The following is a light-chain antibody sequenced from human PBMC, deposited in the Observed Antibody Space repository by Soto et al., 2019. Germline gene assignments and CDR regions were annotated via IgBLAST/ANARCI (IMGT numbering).Light chain of an antibody. CDR3: QQYGSSPWT. Sequence: EIVLTQSPGTLSLSPGERATLSCRTSQSVSRYLAWYQQKPGQAPRLLIYDTSNRATGIPDRFSGSGSGTDFTLTISRLEPEDFAVYYCQQYGSSPWTFGQGTKVDI. J-gene: IGKJ1*01. CDR1: QSVSRY. V-gene: IGKV3-20*01. CDR2: DTS.